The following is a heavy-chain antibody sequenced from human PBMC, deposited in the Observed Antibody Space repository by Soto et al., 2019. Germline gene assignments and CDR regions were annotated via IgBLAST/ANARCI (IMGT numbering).Heavy chain of an antibody. CDR2: ITNSGST. D-gene: IGHD6-19*01. CDR3: ARTDKFNSQSSGWANRFDY. Sequence: EVQLLESGGGLVQPGGSLRLFCEASGFTFSNYAMTWVRQAPGKGLKWVSTITNSGSTYYGDTVRGRFTISRDNSKTTVYLQMNSLRAEDTAIYYCARTDKFNSQSSGWANRFDYWGQGTLVTVSS. J-gene: IGHJ4*02. CDR1: GFTFSNYA. V-gene: IGHV3-23*01.